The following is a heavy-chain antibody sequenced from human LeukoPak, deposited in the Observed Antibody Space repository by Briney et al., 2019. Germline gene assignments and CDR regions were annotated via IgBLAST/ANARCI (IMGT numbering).Heavy chain of an antibody. J-gene: IGHJ4*02. CDR1: GYTFTGYY. CDR2: INPNSGGT. CDR3: ARAYYYGSGSYGGY. V-gene: IGHV1-2*02. Sequence: ASVMVSCKASGYTFTGYYMHWVRQAPGQGLEWMGWINPNSGGTNYAQKFQGRVTMTRDTSISTAYMELSRLRSDDTAVYYCARAYYYGSGSYGGYWGQGTLVTVSS. D-gene: IGHD3-10*01.